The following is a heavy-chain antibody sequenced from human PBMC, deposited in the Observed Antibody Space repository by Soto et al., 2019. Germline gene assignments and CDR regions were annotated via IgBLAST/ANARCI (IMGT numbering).Heavy chain of an antibody. Sequence: ASVKFSCKASGYTFTSYYMHWVRQAPGQGLEWMGIINPSGGSTSYAQKFQGRVTMTRDTSTSTVYMELSSLRSEDTAVYYCARVSNYYDSSGYSPGGFDYWGQGTLVTVSS. J-gene: IGHJ4*02. CDR3: ARVSNYYDSSGYSPGGFDY. CDR2: INPSGGST. CDR1: GYTFTSYY. D-gene: IGHD3-22*01. V-gene: IGHV1-46*01.